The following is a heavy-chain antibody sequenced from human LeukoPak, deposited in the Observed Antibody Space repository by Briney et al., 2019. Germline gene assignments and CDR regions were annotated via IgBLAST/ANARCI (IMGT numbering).Heavy chain of an antibody. J-gene: IGHJ4*02. D-gene: IGHD2-2*01. CDR3: AKDSSHCSSTSRCYFDY. Sequence: QPGGSLRLSCEASGFTFSSYAMSGVRQAPGKGLEWVSAVSGSGGITNYADSVKRRFTISRDNSKNTLYLQMNGLRAEDTAVYYCAKDSSHCSSTSRCYFDYWGQGALVSVSS. V-gene: IGHV3-23*01. CDR1: GFTFSSYA. CDR2: VSGSGGIT.